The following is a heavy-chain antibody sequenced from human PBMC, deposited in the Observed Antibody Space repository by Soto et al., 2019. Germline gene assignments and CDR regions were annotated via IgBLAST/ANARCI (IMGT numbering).Heavy chain of an antibody. CDR1: GYTFTSYA. Sequence: ASVKVSCKASGYTFTSYAMHWVRQAPGQRLEWMGWINAGNGNTKYSQKFQGRVTITRDTSASTAYMELSSLRSEDTAVYYCAIIIAAAGTDYYYYGMDVWGQGTTVTVSS. CDR3: AIIIAAAGTDYYYYGMDV. D-gene: IGHD6-13*01. V-gene: IGHV1-3*01. J-gene: IGHJ6*02. CDR2: INAGNGNT.